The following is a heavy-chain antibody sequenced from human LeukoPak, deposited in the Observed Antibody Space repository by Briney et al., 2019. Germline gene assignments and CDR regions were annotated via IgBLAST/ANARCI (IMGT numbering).Heavy chain of an antibody. CDR2: INHSGST. D-gene: IGHD3-10*01. CDR1: GGSFSGYY. CDR3: ARSVRVHRPMDC. Sequence: PSETLSLTCAVYGGSFSGYYWSWIRQPPGKGLEWIGEINHSGSTNYNPSLKSRVTISVDTSKNQFSLKLSSVTAADTAVYYCARSVRVHRPMDCWGQGTLVTVSS. J-gene: IGHJ4*02. V-gene: IGHV4-34*01.